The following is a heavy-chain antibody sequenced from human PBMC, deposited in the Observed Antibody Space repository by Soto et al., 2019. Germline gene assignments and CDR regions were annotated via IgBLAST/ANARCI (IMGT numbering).Heavy chain of an antibody. CDR2: LSDSGTT. J-gene: IGHJ6*02. Sequence: QVQLQESGPGLVKPSETLSLTCSVSGASISGYYWNWIRQSPGKGLEWIGYLSDSGTTNYNPSLKSRVVISLDTSKNQLSLRLRSVTTAETAVFFCARGGRYNSRTSGMDVWGQGTTVTVSS. CDR3: ARGGRYNSRTSGMDV. V-gene: IGHV4-4*08. CDR1: GASISGYY. D-gene: IGHD1-26*01.